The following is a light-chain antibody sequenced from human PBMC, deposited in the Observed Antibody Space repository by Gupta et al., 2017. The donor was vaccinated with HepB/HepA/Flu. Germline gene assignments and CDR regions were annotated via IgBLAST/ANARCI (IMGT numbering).Light chain of an antibody. CDR2: WAS. CDR3: QQYDDTPIT. J-gene: IGKJ5*01. Sequence: DIVMTQSSDTLAVSLGDMSTINCKSSQNVLYSNNKNFLAWYQQKPGHPPKLLISWASTRESGVPDRFSGSGSGTDFTLTISSLQAEDVAVYYCQQYDDTPITFGQGTQLEIK. CDR1: QNVLYSNNKNF. V-gene: IGKV4-1*01.